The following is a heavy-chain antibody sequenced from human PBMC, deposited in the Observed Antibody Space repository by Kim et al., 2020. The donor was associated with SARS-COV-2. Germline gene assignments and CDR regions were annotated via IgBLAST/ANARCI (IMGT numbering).Heavy chain of an antibody. CDR3: ARVPMGYDSYYYYGMDV. Sequence: RQSRVTISVDTPKNQFSLKLSSVTAAATAVYYCARVPMGYDSYYYYGMDVWGQGTTVTVSS. D-gene: IGHD3-3*01. V-gene: IGHV4-59*01. J-gene: IGHJ6*02.